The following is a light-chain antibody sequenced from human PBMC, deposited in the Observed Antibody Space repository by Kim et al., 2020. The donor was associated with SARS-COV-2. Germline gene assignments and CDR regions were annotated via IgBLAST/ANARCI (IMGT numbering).Light chain of an antibody. V-gene: IGLV3-1*01. CDR1: KLGDKY. J-gene: IGLJ2*01. Sequence: SSELTQPPSVSVSPGQTASITCSGDKLGDKYACWYQQKPGQSPVLVIYQDSKRPSGIPERFSGSNSGNTATLTISGTQAMDEADYYCQAWDSSTADVVFG. CDR2: QDS. CDR3: QAWDSSTADVV.